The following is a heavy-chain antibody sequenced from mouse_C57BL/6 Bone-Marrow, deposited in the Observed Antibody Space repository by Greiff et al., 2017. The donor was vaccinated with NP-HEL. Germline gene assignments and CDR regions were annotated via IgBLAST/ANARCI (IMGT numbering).Heavy chain of an antibody. CDR2: ISDGGSYT. V-gene: IGHV5-4*03. D-gene: IGHD1-1*01. J-gene: IGHJ1*03. CDR3: ASPLITTGYFDV. CDR1: GFTFSSYA. Sequence: EVMLVESGGGLVKPGGSLKLSCAASGFTFSSYAMSWVRQTPEKRLEWVATISDGGSYTYYPDNVKGRFTISRDNAKNNLYLQMSHLKSEDTAMYYCASPLITTGYFDVWGTGTTVTVSS.